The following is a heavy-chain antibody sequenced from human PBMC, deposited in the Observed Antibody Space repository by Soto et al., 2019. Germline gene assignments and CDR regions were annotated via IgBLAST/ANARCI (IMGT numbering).Heavy chain of an antibody. Sequence: GGSLRLSCAASGFTVSSNYMSWVRQTPGKRLEWVSTIYSDSSTDYADSVKGRFTISRDTSQNTLYLQMDRMRAEDTAVYHCARAPGSGKTHWGQGTLVTVSS. V-gene: IGHV3-66*01. CDR3: ARAPGSGKTH. CDR1: GFTVSSNY. CDR2: IYSDSST. D-gene: IGHD1-26*01. J-gene: IGHJ4*02.